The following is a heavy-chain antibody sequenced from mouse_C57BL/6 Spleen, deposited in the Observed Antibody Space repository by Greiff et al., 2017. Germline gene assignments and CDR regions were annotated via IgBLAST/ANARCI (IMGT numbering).Heavy chain of an antibody. CDR1: GYTFPSYW. CDR3: ARSLGYGHNDKYYYAMDY. Sequence: VQLQQPGAELVRPGSSVKLSCKASGYTFPSYWMHWVKPRPIQGLEWIGNIDPSDSDTHYNQKFKDKATLTVDKSSSTAYMLLSSLTSEDSAVYYVARSLGYGHNDKYYYAMDYWGQGTSVTVSS. V-gene: IGHV1-52*01. CDR2: IDPSDSDT. J-gene: IGHJ4*01. D-gene: IGHD2-10*02.